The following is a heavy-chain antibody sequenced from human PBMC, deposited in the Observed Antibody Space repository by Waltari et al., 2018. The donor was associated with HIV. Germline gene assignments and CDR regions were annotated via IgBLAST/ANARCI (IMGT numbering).Heavy chain of an antibody. CDR3: ARDSRGTSWSLNWFDP. CDR1: GFTFSDYS. V-gene: IGHV3-21*02. D-gene: IGHD6-13*01. J-gene: IGHJ5*02. Sequence: EVQLVDSGGGLVKPGGSLRPSCAASGFTFSDYSMYWVRQSPGKGMEWVSSISSSGSFIYYADSVKGRFTISRDNAQNSMYLQMNNLRADDSAMYYCARDSRGTSWSLNWFDPWGQGTLVTVSS. CDR2: ISSSGSFI.